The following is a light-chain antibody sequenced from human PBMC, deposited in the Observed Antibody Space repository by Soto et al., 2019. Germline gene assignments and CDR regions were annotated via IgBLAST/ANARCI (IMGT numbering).Light chain of an antibody. V-gene: IGLV2-14*01. CDR1: SSDVGGYNY. Sequence: QSVLTQPASVSGSPGQSITISCTGTSSDVGGYNYVSWSQQRPGKAPQLMIYEVSNRPSGVSNRFSGSKSGNTASLTISGLQAEDEADYYCSSYTSSSTYVFGTGTKLTVL. CDR3: SSYTSSSTYV. J-gene: IGLJ1*01. CDR2: EVS.